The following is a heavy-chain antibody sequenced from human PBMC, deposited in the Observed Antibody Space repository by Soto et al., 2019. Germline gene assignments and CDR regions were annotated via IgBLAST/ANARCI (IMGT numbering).Heavy chain of an antibody. J-gene: IGHJ4*02. CDR2: TYYRSKWYN. V-gene: IGHV6-1*01. Sequence: SPTLSLSCAISGDRVSSNSVAWNWIRQSPSRGLEWLGRTYYRSKWYNAYSVSVKSRITINPDTSKNQFSLQLKSVTPEDTAVYYCVRDTGSGSGWYGIWGQGTQVTVSS. CDR1: GDRVSSNSVA. D-gene: IGHD6-19*01. CDR3: VRDTGSGSGWYGI.